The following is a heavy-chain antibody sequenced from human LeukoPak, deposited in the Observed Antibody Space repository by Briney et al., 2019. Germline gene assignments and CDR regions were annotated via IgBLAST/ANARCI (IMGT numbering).Heavy chain of an antibody. V-gene: IGHV3-11*01. CDR2: ISSSGGTI. CDR1: GFTFSDYY. D-gene: IGHD5-12*01. J-gene: IGHJ5*02. Sequence: PGGSLRLSCAASGFTFSDYYMSWIRQAPGRGLEWVSYISSSGGTIYYADSVKGRFTISRDNAKNSLYLQMNSLRAEDTAVYYCARESGGYDRLGWFDPWGQGTLVTVSS. CDR3: ARESGGYDRLGWFDP.